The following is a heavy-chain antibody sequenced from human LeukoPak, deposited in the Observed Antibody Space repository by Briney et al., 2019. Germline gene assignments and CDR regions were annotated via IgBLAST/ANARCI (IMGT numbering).Heavy chain of an antibody. CDR3: ARQWSSGSYLNWFDP. V-gene: IGHV4-61*05. CDR1: GVSVSSSSYY. CDR2: IYYSGST. D-gene: IGHD1-26*01. J-gene: IGHJ5*02. Sequence: SETLSLTCTVSGVSVSSSSYYWGWIRQPPGKGLEWIGYIYYSGSTHYNPSLKSRVTIAIDTSKMQFSLRLSSVTAADTAVYYCARQWSSGSYLNWFDPWGQGTLVTVSS.